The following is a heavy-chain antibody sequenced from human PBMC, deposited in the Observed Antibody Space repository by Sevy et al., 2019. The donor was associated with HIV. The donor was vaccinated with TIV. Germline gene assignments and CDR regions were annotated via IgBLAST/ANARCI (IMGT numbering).Heavy chain of an antibody. CDR2: INAGNGNT. Sequence: ASVKVSCKASGYTFTSYAMHWERQAPGRRLEWMGWINAGNGNTKYSQKFQGRVTITRDTSASTAYMELSSLRSEDTAVYYCARAQGRAMYDYWGQGTLVTVSS. V-gene: IGHV1-3*01. CDR1: GYTFTSYA. CDR3: ARAQGRAMYDY. J-gene: IGHJ4*02. D-gene: IGHD5-18*01.